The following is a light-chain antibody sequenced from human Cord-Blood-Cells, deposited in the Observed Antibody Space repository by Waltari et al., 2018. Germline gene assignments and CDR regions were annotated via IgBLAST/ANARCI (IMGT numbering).Light chain of an antibody. V-gene: IGKV3-11*01. CDR3: QQRSNWLT. J-gene: IGKJ4*01. Sequence: EIVLTHSPATLSLSPGERATLSCRASQSVSSYLAWYQQKPGQAPRLLIYDASNRATGIPARFSGSGSGTDFTLTINSLEPEDFAVYYCQQRSNWLTFAGGTKVEIK. CDR2: DAS. CDR1: QSVSSY.